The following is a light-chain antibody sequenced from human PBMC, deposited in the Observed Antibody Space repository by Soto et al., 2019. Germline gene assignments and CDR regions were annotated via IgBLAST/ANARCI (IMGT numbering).Light chain of an antibody. CDR2: DAS. CDR1: QDIRNY. Sequence: DIQMTQSPSFLSASVGDRVTITCQASQDIRNYLNWYQQRPGKAPKLLIYDASNLEAGVPSRFSGSGSGTDSTFTISSLQPEDIATYYCQQFDNLPLTFGGGTKVEIK. J-gene: IGKJ4*01. CDR3: QQFDNLPLT. V-gene: IGKV1-33*01.